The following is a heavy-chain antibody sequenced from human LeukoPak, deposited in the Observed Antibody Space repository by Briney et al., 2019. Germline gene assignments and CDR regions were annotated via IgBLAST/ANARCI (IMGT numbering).Heavy chain of an antibody. CDR3: ARVKVVTREWDWSDP. D-gene: IGHD4-23*01. J-gene: IGHJ5*02. CDR2: IYHSGST. CDR1: GYSISSGYY. Sequence: KTSETLSLTCTVSGYSISSGYYWGWIRQPPGKGLEWIGSIYHSGSTYYNPSLKSRVTISVDTSKNQFSLKLSSVTAADTAVYYCARVKVVTREWDWSDPWGQGTLVTVSS. V-gene: IGHV4-38-2*02.